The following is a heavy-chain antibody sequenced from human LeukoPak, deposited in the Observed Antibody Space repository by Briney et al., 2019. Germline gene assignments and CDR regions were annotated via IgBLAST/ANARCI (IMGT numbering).Heavy chain of an antibody. D-gene: IGHD3-9*01. J-gene: IGHJ4*02. CDR2: IHRGGRT. V-gene: IGHV4-4*02. CDR1: GVSISSSEW. Sequence: SETLSLTCAVSGVSISSSEWWIWVCQPPGQGLEWIGEIHRGGRTRYNQSLKSRVTMSMGYSKNQFSLSVTSVTAADTAIYYCGKTDIYFNPIDYWGPGSLDTVSS. CDR3: GKTDIYFNPIDY.